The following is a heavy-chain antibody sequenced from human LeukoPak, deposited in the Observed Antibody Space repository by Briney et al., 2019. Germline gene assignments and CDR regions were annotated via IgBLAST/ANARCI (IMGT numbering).Heavy chain of an antibody. J-gene: IGHJ4*02. CDR3: ARGSSYGPLFDY. CDR2: FYYSVST. CDR1: GGSIDSRSHY. Sequence: SETLSLTCTVSGGSIDSRSHYWGWIRQPPGKGLEWIGSFYYSVSTYYNPSLKSRVTISVDTSKKQFSLKLSSVTAADTAVFYCARGSSYGPLFDYWGQGTLVAVSS. V-gene: IGHV4-39*02. D-gene: IGHD5-18*01.